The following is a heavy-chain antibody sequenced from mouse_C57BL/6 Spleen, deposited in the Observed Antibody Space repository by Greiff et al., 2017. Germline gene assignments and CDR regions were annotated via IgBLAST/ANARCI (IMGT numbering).Heavy chain of an antibody. CDR2: IHPNSGST. V-gene: IGHV1-64*01. J-gene: IGHJ1*03. CDR1: GYTFTSYW. Sequence: QVQLQQPGAELVKPGASVKLSCKASGYTFTSYWMHWVKQRPGQGLEWIGMIHPNSGSTNYNEKFKSKATLTVDKSSSTAYMQRSSLTSEDSAVYYCARGDTTVVATSFDVWGTGTTVTVSS. CDR3: ARGDTTVVATSFDV. D-gene: IGHD1-1*01.